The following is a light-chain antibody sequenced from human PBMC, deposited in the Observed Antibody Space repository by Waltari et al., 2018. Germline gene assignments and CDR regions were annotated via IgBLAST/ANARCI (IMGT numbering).Light chain of an antibody. CDR2: DGA. CDR1: QSNSSY. V-gene: IGKV3-11*01. J-gene: IGKJ1*01. CDR3: QQSYNWPRT. Sequence: IVLTQSPATLSLSPGERATLTCRASQSNSSYLAWYQQKPGQAPRLLICDGANRATGIPARFSGSGSKTDFTLTIASLEPEDSAVYYCQQSYNWPRTFGQGTKVEIK.